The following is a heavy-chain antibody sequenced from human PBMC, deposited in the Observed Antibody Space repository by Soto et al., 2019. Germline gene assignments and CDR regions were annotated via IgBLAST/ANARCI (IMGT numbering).Heavy chain of an antibody. V-gene: IGHV6-1*01. CDR2: TYYRSKWYN. CDR3: ARGCYSSGWYFVY. J-gene: IGHJ4*01. D-gene: IGHD6-19*01. CDR1: GDSGSSNRAA. Sequence: SQTLSLTCGISGDSGSSNRAAWNWIRQSPSRGLEWLGRTYYRSKWYNDYAVSVKSRITINPDTSKNQFSLQLNSVTPEDTAVHYCARGCYSSGWYFVYWGQGTLVTVSS.